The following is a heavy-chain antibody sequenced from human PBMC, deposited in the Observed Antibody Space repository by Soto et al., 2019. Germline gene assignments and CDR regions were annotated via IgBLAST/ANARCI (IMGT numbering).Heavy chain of an antibody. Sequence: KPSETLSLTCTVSGGSISSSSYYWGWIRQPPGKGLEWIGSIYYSGSTYYNPSLKSRVTISVDTSKNQFSLKLSSVTAADTAVYYCARHDDYYGMDVWGQGTTVTVSS. J-gene: IGHJ6*02. CDR3: ARHDDYYGMDV. CDR1: GGSISSSSYY. V-gene: IGHV4-39*01. CDR2: IYYSGST.